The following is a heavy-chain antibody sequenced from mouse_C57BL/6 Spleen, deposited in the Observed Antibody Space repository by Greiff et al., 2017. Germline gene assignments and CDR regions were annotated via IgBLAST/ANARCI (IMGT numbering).Heavy chain of an antibody. Sequence: VQLQQSGAELVRPGASVTLSCKASGYTFTDYEMHWVKQTPVHGLEWIGAIDPETGGTAYNQKFKGKAILTADKTSSTAYMELRSLTSEDSAVYYCTRSHYSNYDYFGYWGQGTTLTVSS. V-gene: IGHV1-15*01. CDR2: IDPETGGT. D-gene: IGHD2-5*01. CDR1: GYTFTDYE. J-gene: IGHJ2*01. CDR3: TRSHYSNYDYFGY.